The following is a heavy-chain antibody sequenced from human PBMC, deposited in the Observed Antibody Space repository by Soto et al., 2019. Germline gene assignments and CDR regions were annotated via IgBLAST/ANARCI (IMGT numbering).Heavy chain of an antibody. V-gene: IGHV4-34*01. CDR2: IDHSGST. Sequence: SLTCAVYFGSFNFYYWTLIRQPPGKGPEWIGDIDHSGSTNYNPSLKSRVTISVDTSKNQFSLKVRSVTAADMAVFYCARAPDKYYFDSWGQGTQVTVSS. J-gene: IGHJ4*02. CDR3: ARAPDKYYFDS. CDR1: FGSFNFYY.